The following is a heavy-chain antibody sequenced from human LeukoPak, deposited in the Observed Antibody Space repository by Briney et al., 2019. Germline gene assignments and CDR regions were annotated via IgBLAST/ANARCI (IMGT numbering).Heavy chain of an antibody. CDR1: GGSISSYY. V-gene: IGHV4-59*01. J-gene: IGHJ4*02. CDR2: IYYSGST. D-gene: IGHD3-22*01. CDR3: ARFVRRVSSSGYYLFDY. Sequence: SETLSLTCTVSGGSISSYYWSWIRQPPGKGLEWIAYIYYSGSTNYNPSLKSRVTISVDTSKNQFSLKLSSVTAADTAVYYCARFVRRVSSSGYYLFDYWGQGTLVTVSS.